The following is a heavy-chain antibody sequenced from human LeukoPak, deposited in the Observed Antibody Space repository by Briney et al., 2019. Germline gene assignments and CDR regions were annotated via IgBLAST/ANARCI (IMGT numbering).Heavy chain of an antibody. D-gene: IGHD5/OR15-5a*01. J-gene: IGHJ4*02. V-gene: IGHV3-53*01. CDR2: LHSGGDT. Sequence: GGSLRLSCAASGFTFSSYWMSWVRQAPGKGLEWVSVLHSGGDTYYADSVKGRFTISRDDSKNTLYLQMNSLRAEDTAVYYCARGKVYYYYDYWGQGTLVTVSS. CDR1: GFTFSSYW. CDR3: ARGKVYYYYDY.